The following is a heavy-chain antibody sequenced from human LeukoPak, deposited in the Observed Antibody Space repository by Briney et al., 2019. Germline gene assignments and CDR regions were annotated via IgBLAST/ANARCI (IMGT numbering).Heavy chain of an antibody. D-gene: IGHD2-2*01. J-gene: IGHJ4*02. V-gene: IGHV3-64*01. CDR1: GFTFSSYA. CDR2: ISSNGGST. Sequence: GGSLRLSCAASGFTFSSYAMHWVRQAPGKGLEYVSAISSNGGSTYYANSVKGRFTISRDNSKNTLYLQMNSLRAEDTAVYYCARDPQTLIVVVPAARGGFDYWGQGTLVTVSS. CDR3: ARDPQTLIVVVPAARGGFDY.